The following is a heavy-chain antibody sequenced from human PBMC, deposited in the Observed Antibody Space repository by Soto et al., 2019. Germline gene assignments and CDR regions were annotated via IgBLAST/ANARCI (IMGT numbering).Heavy chain of an antibody. J-gene: IGHJ6*03. CDR3: ARGLNPEWLNYYYYYMDV. CDR2: MNPNSGNT. D-gene: IGHD3-3*01. V-gene: IGHV1-8*01. CDR1: GYTFTSYD. Sequence: GASVTVSCKASGYTFTSYDINWVRQATGQGLEWMGWMNPNSGNTGYAQKFQGRVTMTRNTSISTAYMELSSLRSEDTAVYCCARGLNPEWLNYYYYYMDVWGKGTTVTVSS.